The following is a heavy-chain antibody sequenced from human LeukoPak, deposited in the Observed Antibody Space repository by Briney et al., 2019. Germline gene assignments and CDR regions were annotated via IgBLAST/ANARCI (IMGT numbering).Heavy chain of an antibody. J-gene: IGHJ4*02. Sequence: GGSLRISCAASGFTFSSYAMSWVRQALGKGLEWVSDISSSGGSTYYADSVKGRFTISRDNSKNTLYLQMNSLRAEDTAVYYCAKGDSTTLLRPYYFDYWGQGTLVTVSS. CDR2: ISSSGGST. CDR1: GFTFSSYA. V-gene: IGHV3-23*01. D-gene: IGHD3-10*01. CDR3: AKGDSTTLLRPYYFDY.